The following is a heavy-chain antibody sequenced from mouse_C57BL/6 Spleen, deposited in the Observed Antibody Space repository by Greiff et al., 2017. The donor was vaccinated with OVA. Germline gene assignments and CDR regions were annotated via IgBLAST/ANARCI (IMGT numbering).Heavy chain of an antibody. Sequence: EVQLQQSGAELVRPGASVKLSCTASGFNIKDDYMHWVKQRPEQGLEWIGWIDPENGDTEYASKFQGKATITVDPSSNTAYLQLSSLTSEDTAVYYCTTYYYGSREAYWGQGTLVTVSA. CDR1: GFNIKDDY. V-gene: IGHV14-4*01. D-gene: IGHD1-1*01. CDR3: TTYYYGSREAY. CDR2: IDPENGDT. J-gene: IGHJ3*01.